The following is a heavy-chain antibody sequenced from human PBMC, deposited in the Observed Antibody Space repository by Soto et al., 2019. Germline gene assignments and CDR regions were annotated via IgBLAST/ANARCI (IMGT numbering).Heavy chain of an antibody. J-gene: IGHJ4*02. D-gene: IGHD6-19*01. CDR2: ISFYNGHT. CDR1: GDTVTKYG. Sequence: QVQLVQSGGEVKKPGASVKVSCKASGDTVTKYGISWVRQAPGQGLEWLGWISFYNGHTNYALKVQGRITFTTDTSTSTASMELRSLTSDDTAVYYCASATSIAVAGKETWGQGTLVTVSS. V-gene: IGHV1-18*01. CDR3: ASATSIAVAGKET.